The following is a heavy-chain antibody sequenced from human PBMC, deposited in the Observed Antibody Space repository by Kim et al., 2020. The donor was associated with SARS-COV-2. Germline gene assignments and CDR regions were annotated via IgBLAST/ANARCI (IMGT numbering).Heavy chain of an antibody. V-gene: IGHV4-4*02. CDR2: IYHSGST. CDR3: ARDMKQLYYSYYYYGMDV. J-gene: IGHJ6*02. D-gene: IGHD6-6*01. CDR1: GGSISSSNW. Sequence: SETLSLTCAVSGGSISSSNWWSWVRQPPGKGLEWIGEIYHSGSTNYNPSLKSRVTISVDKSKNQFSLKLSSVTAADTAVYYCARDMKQLYYSYYYYGMDVWGQGTTVTVSS.